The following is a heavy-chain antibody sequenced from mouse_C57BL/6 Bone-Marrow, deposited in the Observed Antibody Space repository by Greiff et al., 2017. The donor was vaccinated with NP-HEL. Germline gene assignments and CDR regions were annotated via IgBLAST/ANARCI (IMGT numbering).Heavy chain of an antibody. V-gene: IGHV5-9-1*02. CDR3: TREGGGGYFDV. J-gene: IGHJ1*03. CDR1: GFTFSSYA. CDR2: ISSGGDYI. Sequence: EVQGVESGEGLVKPGGSLKLSCAASGFTFSSYAMSWVRQTPEKRLEWVAYISSGGDYIYYADTVKGRFTISRDNARNTLYLQMSSPKSEDTAMYYCTREGGGGYFDVWGTGTTVTVSS.